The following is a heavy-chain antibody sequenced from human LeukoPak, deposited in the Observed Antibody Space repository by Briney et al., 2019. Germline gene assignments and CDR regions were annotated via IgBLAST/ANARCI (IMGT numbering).Heavy chain of an antibody. CDR2: TYHSGST. CDR1: GYSISSGYY. J-gene: IGHJ4*02. V-gene: IGHV4-38-2*01. Sequence: KPSETLSLTCAVSGYSISSGYYWGWIRQPPGKGLEWIGSTYHSGSTYYNPSLKSRVTISVDTSKNQFSLKLSSVTAADTAVYYCARHITIFGVVIGPDFDYWGQGTLVTVSS. CDR3: ARHITIFGVVIGPDFDY. D-gene: IGHD3-3*01.